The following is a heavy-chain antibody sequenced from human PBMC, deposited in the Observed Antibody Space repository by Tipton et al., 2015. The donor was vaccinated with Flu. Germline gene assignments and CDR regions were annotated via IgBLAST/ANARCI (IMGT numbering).Heavy chain of an antibody. V-gene: IGHV3-9*01. J-gene: IGHJ6*02. D-gene: IGHD3-22*01. CDR1: GFTFDDYA. CDR2: ISWNSASI. CDR3: AKWGASYYYDGSGHYGMDV. Sequence: SLRLSCAASGFTFDDYAMHWVRQAPGKGLEWVSSISWNSASIGYADSVKGRFTISRDNAKNSLYLQMNSLRAEDTALYYCAKWGASYYYDGSGHYGMDVWGQGTTVTVSS.